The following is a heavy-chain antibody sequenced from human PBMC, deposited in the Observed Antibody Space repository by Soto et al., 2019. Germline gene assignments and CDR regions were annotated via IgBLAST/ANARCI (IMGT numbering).Heavy chain of an antibody. CDR2: INPMSGST. D-gene: IGHD3-10*01. Sequence: ASVKVSCKASGYTFTNYYIHWVRQAPGQGLEWMAIINPMSGSTNYAQNFQGRVTLTMDTSTTTVYMDLSSLRFEDTAGYFCARDLLAGDFWGQGTLVTVSS. V-gene: IGHV1-46*01. CDR1: GYTFTNYY. CDR3: ARDLLAGDF. J-gene: IGHJ4*02.